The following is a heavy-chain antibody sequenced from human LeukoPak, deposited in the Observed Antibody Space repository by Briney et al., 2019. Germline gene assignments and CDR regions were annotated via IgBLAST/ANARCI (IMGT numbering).Heavy chain of an antibody. D-gene: IGHD6-13*01. Sequence: TSETLSLTCAVYGGSFSGYYWSWIRQPPGKGLEWIGEINHSGSTNYNPSLKSRVTISVDTSKNQFSLKLSSVTAADTAVYYCARGRQLALYGMDVWGQGTTVTVSS. CDR3: ARGRQLALYGMDV. J-gene: IGHJ6*02. CDR2: INHSGST. CDR1: GGSFSGYY. V-gene: IGHV4-34*01.